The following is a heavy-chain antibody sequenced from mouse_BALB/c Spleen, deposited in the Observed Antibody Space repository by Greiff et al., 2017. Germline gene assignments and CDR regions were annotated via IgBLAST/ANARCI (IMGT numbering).Heavy chain of an antibody. Sequence: VKLVESGAELAKPGASVKMSCKASGYTFTSYWMHWVKQRPGQGLEWIGYINPSTGYTEYNQKFKDKATLTADKSSSTAYMQLSSLTSEDSAVYYCARGGGMGYRYAAMDYWGQGTSVTVSS. J-gene: IGHJ4*01. CDR2: INPSTGYT. CDR1: GYTFTSYW. D-gene: IGHD2-14*01. V-gene: IGHV1-7*01. CDR3: ARGGGMGYRYAAMDY.